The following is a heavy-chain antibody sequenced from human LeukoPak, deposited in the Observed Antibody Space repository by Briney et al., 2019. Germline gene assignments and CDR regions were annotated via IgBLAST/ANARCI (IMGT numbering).Heavy chain of an antibody. CDR3: AIMHPYYDGSGYWVQ. CDR1: GFTFRSYA. J-gene: IGHJ4*02. Sequence: GESLRLSCAASGFTFRSYAMSWVRQAPGKGLEWVSGISTSGGSTSYADSVKGRFTISRDNPRNTLYMQMNSLRAEDTAVYYCAIMHPYYDGSGYWVQWGQGSLVTVSS. D-gene: IGHD3-22*01. CDR2: ISTSGGST. V-gene: IGHV3-23*01.